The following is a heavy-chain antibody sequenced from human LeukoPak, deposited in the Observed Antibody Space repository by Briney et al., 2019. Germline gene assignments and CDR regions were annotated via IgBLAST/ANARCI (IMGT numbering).Heavy chain of an antibody. CDR2: IGASGEST. CDR3: AKDIQLST. J-gene: IGHJ3*01. Sequence: GGSLRLSCAASGFTFSVAAMTCVRQAPGKGLEWVSLIGASGESTYYADSVKGRFTISRDNSKNTLSLQMNSLRVEDTAMYFCAKDIQLSTWGLGTMVTVSS. V-gene: IGHV3-23*01. D-gene: IGHD5-24*01. CDR1: GFTFSVAA.